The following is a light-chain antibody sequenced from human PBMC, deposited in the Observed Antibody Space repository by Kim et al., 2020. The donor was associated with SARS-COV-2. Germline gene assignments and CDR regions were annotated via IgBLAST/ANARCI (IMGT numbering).Light chain of an antibody. J-gene: IGKJ5*01. CDR2: DAS. V-gene: IGKV1-13*02. CDR3: QQYETYPIT. Sequence: ASIGDRVTVTCRASQDINSALAWYQQRPGRSPTFLLYDASTLQGGVPSRFSSRGSGTHFTLTIDNLQPEDFGTYFCQQYETYPITFGQGTRLEIK. CDR1: QDINSA.